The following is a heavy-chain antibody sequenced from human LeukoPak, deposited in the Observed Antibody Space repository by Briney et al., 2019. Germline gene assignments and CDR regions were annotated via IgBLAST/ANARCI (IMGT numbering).Heavy chain of an antibody. CDR2: IYYSGST. CDR3: AREHSSGWYRSASDI. CDR1: GGSISSYY. V-gene: IGHV4-59*01. J-gene: IGHJ3*02. D-gene: IGHD6-19*01. Sequence: SETLSLTCTVSGGSISSYYWSWIRQPPGKGLEWIGYIYYSGSTNYNPSLKSRVTISVDTSMNQFSLKLSSVTAADTAVYYCAREHSSGWYRSASDIWGQGTMVTVSS.